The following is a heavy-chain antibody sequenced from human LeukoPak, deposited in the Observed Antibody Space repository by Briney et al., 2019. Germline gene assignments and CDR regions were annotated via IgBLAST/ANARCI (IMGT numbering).Heavy chain of an antibody. CDR2: ISGSGGST. Sequence: PGGSLRLSCAASGFTFSSYAMSWVRQPPGKGLEWVSAISGSGGSTYYADSVKGRFTISRDNSKNTLYLQMNSLRAEDTAVYYCAKARLRHRNIAGATTGPLNWFDPWGQGTLVTVSS. D-gene: IGHD1-26*01. J-gene: IGHJ5*02. V-gene: IGHV3-23*01. CDR1: GFTFSSYA. CDR3: AKARLRHRNIAGATTGPLNWFDP.